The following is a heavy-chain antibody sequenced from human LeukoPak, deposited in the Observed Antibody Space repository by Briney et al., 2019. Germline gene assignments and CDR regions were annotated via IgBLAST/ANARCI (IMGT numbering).Heavy chain of an antibody. D-gene: IGHD6-6*01. CDR2: IWYDGNKK. CDR1: GFIFSNYG. Sequence: PGGSLRLSCVASGFIFSNYGMHWVRQAPGKGLEWLALIWYDGNKKYYADSVKGRFTISRDNSKDTLYLQMDSLRVEDTAVYYCAREEGRSPRSSSGYWGQGTLVAVSS. J-gene: IGHJ4*02. V-gene: IGHV3-33*01. CDR3: AREEGRSPRSSSGY.